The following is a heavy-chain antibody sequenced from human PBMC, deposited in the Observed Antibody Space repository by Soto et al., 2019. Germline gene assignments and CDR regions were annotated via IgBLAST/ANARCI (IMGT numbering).Heavy chain of an antibody. D-gene: IGHD6-19*01. V-gene: IGHV1-69*02. CDR1: GGTFRTYT. J-gene: IGHJ5*02. Sequence: QVQLVQSGAEVKRPGSSVKVSCQTSGGTFRTYTINWVRQAPGQGLEWMGRIIPILDVANYARKFQGRVTITADKSTRTANMELRSLRSEDTAVYYCARSIQEEKGVAGPKDIWFDPWGQGTLVTVSS. CDR2: IIPILDVA. CDR3: ARSIQEEKGVAGPKDIWFDP.